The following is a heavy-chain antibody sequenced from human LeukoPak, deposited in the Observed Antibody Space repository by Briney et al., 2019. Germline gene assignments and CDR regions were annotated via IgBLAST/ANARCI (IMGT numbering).Heavy chain of an antibody. CDR2: ISGSGGST. CDR3: AKDLRFCSGGSCYYLNYYYYYMDV. CDR1: GFTFSSYA. J-gene: IGHJ6*03. Sequence: PGGSLRLSCAASGFTFSSYAMSWVRQAPGKGLEWVSAISGSGGSTYYADSVKGRFTISRDNSKNTLYLQMNSLRAEDTAVYYCAKDLRFCSGGSCYYLNYYYYYMDVWGKGTTVTVSS. V-gene: IGHV3-23*01. D-gene: IGHD2-15*01.